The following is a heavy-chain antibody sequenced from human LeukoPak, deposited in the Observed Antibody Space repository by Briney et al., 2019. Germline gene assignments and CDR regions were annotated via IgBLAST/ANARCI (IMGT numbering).Heavy chain of an antibody. J-gene: IGHJ4*02. CDR1: GSSIASLNW. D-gene: IGHD3-22*01. CDR3: ATPDSSGYYYLY. CDR2: IYYTGSI. V-gene: IGHV4-28*05. Sequence: SDTLSLTCSVSGSSIASLNWWGWIRQPPGKGLEWIGYIYYTGSIYYNPSLKSRVTMSVDTSKNQFSLKLSSVTAADTAVYYCATPDSSGYYYLYWGQGTLVTVSS.